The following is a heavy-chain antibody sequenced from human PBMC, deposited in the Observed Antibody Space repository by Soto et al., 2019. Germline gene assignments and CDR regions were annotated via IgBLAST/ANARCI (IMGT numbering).Heavy chain of an antibody. Sequence: SVKVSCKASGGTFSSYAISWVRQAPGQGLEWMGGIIPIFGTANYAQKFQGRVTITADESTSTAYMELSSLRSEDTAVYYCARGWDIVLIGYYYYGMDVWGHGTTVTVSS. CDR3: ARGWDIVLIGYYYYGMDV. CDR1: GGTFSSYA. J-gene: IGHJ6*02. CDR2: IIPIFGTA. V-gene: IGHV1-69*13. D-gene: IGHD2-8*01.